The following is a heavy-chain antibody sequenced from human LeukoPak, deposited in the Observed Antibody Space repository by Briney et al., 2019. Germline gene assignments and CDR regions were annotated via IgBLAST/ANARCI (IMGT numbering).Heavy chain of an antibody. CDR3: ARRWLQQYFQH. CDR2: IYYSGST. J-gene: IGHJ1*01. CDR1: GGSFSGYY. D-gene: IGHD5-24*01. Sequence: SETLSLTCAVYGGSFSGYYWSWIRQPPGKGLELIGSIYYSGSTYYNPSLKSRVTISIDTSKNQFSLKLSSVTAADTAVYYCARRWLQQYFQHWGQGTLVTVSS. V-gene: IGHV4-34*01.